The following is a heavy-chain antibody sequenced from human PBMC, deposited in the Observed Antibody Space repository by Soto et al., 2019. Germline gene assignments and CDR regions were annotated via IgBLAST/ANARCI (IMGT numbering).Heavy chain of an antibody. CDR2: IYYSGST. V-gene: IGHV4-59*08. CDR3: ARLPPRIAVDDAFDI. CDR1: GGSISSYY. J-gene: IGHJ3*02. D-gene: IGHD6-19*01. Sequence: SETLSLTCTVSGGSISSYYWSWIRQPPGKGLEWIGYIYYSGSTNYNPSLKSRVTISVDTSKNQFSLKLSSVTAADTAVYYCARLPPRIAVDDAFDIWGQGTMVTVSS.